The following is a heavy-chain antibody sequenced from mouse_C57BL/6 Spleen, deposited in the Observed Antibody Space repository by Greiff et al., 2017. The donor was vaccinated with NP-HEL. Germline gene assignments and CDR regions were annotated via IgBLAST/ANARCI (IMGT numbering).Heavy chain of an antibody. CDR2: IYPYNGVS. CDR1: GYSFTGYY. D-gene: IGHD2-1*01. V-gene: IGHV1-31*01. CDR3: ARKEGNYVVDY. J-gene: IGHJ2*01. Sequence: EVQLQQSGPELVKPGASVTLSCKASGYSFTGYYMHWVKQSHGHILDWIGYIYPYNGVSSYNQKFKGKATLTVDKSSSTAYMELRSLTSEDSAVYYCARKEGNYVVDYWGQGTTLTVSS.